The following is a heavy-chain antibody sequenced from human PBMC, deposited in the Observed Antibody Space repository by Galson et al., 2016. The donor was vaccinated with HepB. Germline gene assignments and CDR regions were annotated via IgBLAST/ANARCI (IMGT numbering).Heavy chain of an antibody. D-gene: IGHD3-10*01. CDR2: IIPNFETA. V-gene: IGHV1-69*13. Sequence: SVKVSCKASGGSFNNYGISWVRQAPGQGLEWMGGIIPNFETAHYAQKFQGRVTITADESTSTAYMELSSLTSGDTAVYYCTKHYGAGSFRKAYYNGLDVWGLGTTVTVSS. CDR3: TKHYGAGSFRKAYYNGLDV. CDR1: GGSFNNYG. J-gene: IGHJ6*02.